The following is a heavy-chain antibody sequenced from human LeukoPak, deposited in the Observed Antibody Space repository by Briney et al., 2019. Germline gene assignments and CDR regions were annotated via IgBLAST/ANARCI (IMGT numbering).Heavy chain of an antibody. V-gene: IGHV1-3*01. CDR2: INAGNGKT. CDR1: GYTFTYYA. D-gene: IGHD4-17*01. CDR3: ARARWTSTVTTYYLDY. J-gene: IGHJ4*02. Sequence: ASVKVSCKPSGYTFTYYAVQWVRQAPGQRLEWMGWINAGNGKTKYSQKFQDRVTITRDTSATTAYLDLNSLRSEDTAVYYCARARWTSTVTTYYLDYWGQGTLVTVSS.